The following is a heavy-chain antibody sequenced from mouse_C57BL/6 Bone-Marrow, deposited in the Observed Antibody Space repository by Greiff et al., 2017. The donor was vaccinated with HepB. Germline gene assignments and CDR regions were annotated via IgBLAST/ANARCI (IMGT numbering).Heavy chain of an antibody. J-gene: IGHJ3*01. Sequence: EVQLQQSGPELVKPGASVKISCKASGYTFTDYYMNWVKQSHGKSLEWIGDINPNNGGTSYNQKFKGKATLTVDKSSSTAYMELRRLTSEDSAVYYCARSYYGPRFAYWGQGTLVTVSA. CDR1: GYTFTDYY. CDR2: INPNNGGT. CDR3: ARSYYGPRFAY. V-gene: IGHV1-26*01. D-gene: IGHD1-2*01.